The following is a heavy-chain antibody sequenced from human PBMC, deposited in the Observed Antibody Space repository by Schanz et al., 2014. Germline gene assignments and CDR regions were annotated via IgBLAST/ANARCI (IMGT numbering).Heavy chain of an antibody. CDR3: AKYRYSVCDFDY. J-gene: IGHJ4*02. CDR1: GFTFSTYA. D-gene: IGHD3-16*02. Sequence: EVQLVESGGGLVQPGGSLRLSCATSGFTFSTYAMSWVRQAPGKGLEWGSGISGSGVITYYEDSVKGRFTISRDNSKNTLYLQMNSLRAEDTAIYYCAKYRYSVCDFDYWGQGTLVTVSS. CDR2: ISGSGVIT. V-gene: IGHV3-23*04.